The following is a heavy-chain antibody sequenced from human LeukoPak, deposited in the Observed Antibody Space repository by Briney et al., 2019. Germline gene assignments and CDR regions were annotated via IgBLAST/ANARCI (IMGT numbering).Heavy chain of an antibody. D-gene: IGHD5-24*01. CDR3: ARHSAGDGYNYGYDAFDI. V-gene: IGHV4-39*01. Sequence: PSETLSLTCTVSGGSISSSSYYWGWIRQPPGKGLEWIGSIYYSGSTYYNPSLKSRINISIDTSKNRFSLKLSSVTAADTAVFYCARHSAGDGYNYGYDAFDIWGQGTMVTVSS. CDR2: IYYSGST. CDR1: GGSISSSSYY. J-gene: IGHJ3*02.